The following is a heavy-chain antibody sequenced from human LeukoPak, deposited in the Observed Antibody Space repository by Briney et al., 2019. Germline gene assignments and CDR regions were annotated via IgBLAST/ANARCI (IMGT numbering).Heavy chain of an antibody. CDR2: ISSSSSYI. CDR1: RFTFSTYN. D-gene: IGHD3-10*01. J-gene: IGHJ4*02. V-gene: IGHV3-21*01. CDR3: ARDPYYYGSGSYGDGGY. Sequence: PGGSLRLSCAASRFTFSTYNMNWVRQAPGKGLEWVSSISSSSSYIYYADSVKGRFTISRDNAKNSLYLQMNSLRAEDTAVYYCARDPYYYGSGSYGDGGYWGQGTLVTVSS.